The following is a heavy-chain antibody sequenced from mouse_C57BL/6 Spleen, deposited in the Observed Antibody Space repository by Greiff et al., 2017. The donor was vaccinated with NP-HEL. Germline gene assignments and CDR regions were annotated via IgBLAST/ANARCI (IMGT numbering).Heavy chain of an antibody. J-gene: IGHJ2*01. Sequence: VQLQQPGAELVKPGASVKMSCKASGYTFTSYWITWVKQRPGQGLEWIGDIYPGSGSTNYNEKFKSKSTLTVDTSSSTAYMQLSSLTSDDSAVYYCARIYYGNRPDYWGKGTTLTVSS. CDR1: GYTFTSYW. CDR2: IYPGSGST. CDR3: ARIYYGNRPDY. V-gene: IGHV1-55*01. D-gene: IGHD2-1*01.